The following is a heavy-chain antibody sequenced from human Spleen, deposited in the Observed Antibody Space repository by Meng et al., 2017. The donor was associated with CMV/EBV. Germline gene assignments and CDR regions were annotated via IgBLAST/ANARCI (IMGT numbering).Heavy chain of an antibody. V-gene: IGHV1-2*02. Sequence: ASVKVSCKASGYTFTGYYMHWVRQAPGQGLEWMGWINPNSGDTNYAQKFQDRVSMTMDTTINTAYMELSRLRSDDTAMYYCARDKTLVAAGAGYWGQGTLVTVSS. D-gene: IGHD6-13*01. CDR3: ARDKTLVAAGAGY. CDR2: INPNSGDT. J-gene: IGHJ4*02. CDR1: GYTFTGYY.